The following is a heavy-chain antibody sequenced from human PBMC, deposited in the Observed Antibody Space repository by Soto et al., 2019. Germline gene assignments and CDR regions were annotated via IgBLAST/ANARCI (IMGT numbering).Heavy chain of an antibody. CDR2: IYYSGST. V-gene: IGHV4-31*03. Sequence: QVQLQESGPGLVKPSQTLSLTCTVSGGSISSGGYYWSWIRQHPGKGLEWIGYIYYSGSTYYNPSLXSXVXLXXDPSKNQFSLTLSSVTAADTAVYYCAVVVPARFDYWGQGTLVTVSS. D-gene: IGHD2-2*01. CDR1: GGSISSGGYY. CDR3: AVVVPARFDY. J-gene: IGHJ4*02.